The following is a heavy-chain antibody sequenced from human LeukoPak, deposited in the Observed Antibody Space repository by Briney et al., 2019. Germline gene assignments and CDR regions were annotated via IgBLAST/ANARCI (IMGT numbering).Heavy chain of an antibody. CDR3: TRDLHGDLDY. CDR1: GVTFSSYG. CDR2: IWSDGSNK. V-gene: IGHV3-33*01. Sequence: PGRSLRLSCAASGVTFSSYGMHCVRQAPGKGLEWVAVIWSDGSNKYYADSAKGRFTISRDNSKNTVNLQMNSLRDEDTAVYYCTRDLHGDLDYWGPGTLVTVSS. J-gene: IGHJ4*02. D-gene: IGHD4-17*01.